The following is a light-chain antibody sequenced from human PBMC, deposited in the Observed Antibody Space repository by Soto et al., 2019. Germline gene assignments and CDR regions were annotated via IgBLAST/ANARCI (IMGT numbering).Light chain of an antibody. CDR3: QQYVSSGT. CDR1: QSIGLA. V-gene: IGKV3-11*01. CDR2: DAS. Sequence: IVLTQSPATLSLSPGERATLSCRASQSIGLAIAWYQHKPGQAPRLLIFDASQRATGIPARFRGSGSGTDFTLTISRLEPEDFAVYYCQQYVSSGTFGHGTKVDIK. J-gene: IGKJ1*01.